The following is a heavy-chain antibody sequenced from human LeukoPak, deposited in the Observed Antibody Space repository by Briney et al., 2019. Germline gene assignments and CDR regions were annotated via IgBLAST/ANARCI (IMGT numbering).Heavy chain of an antibody. CDR2: INSDGSST. V-gene: IGHV3-74*01. CDR3: ARGPYCSSTSCPYYFDY. D-gene: IGHD2-2*01. J-gene: IGHJ4*02. CDR1: GFTFSSYW. Sequence: PGGSLRLSCAASGFTFSSYWMHWVRQAPGKGLVWVSRINSDGSSTSYADSVKGRFTISRDNAKNTLYLQMNSLRAEDTAVYYCARGPYCSSTSCPYYFDYWGQGTLVTVSS.